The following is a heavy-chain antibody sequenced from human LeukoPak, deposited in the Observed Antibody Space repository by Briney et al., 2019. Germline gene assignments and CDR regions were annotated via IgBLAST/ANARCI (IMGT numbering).Heavy chain of an antibody. Sequence: PGGSLRLSCAASGFTFSSYSMNWVRQAPGKGLEWVSAISGSGGSTYYADSVKGRFTISRDNSKNTLYLQMNSLRAEDTAVYYCAKVDRSSGYYHFDYWGQGTLVTVSS. CDR3: AKVDRSSGYYHFDY. J-gene: IGHJ4*02. CDR1: GFTFSSYS. V-gene: IGHV3-23*01. D-gene: IGHD3-22*01. CDR2: ISGSGGST.